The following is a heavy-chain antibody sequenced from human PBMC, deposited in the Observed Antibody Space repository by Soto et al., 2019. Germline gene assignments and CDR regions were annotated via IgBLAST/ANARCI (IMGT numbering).Heavy chain of an antibody. J-gene: IGHJ4*02. CDR2: ISNSGGST. D-gene: IGHD2-21*02. CDR3: AKCCADDCYSRVQY. CDR1: GFTFSGSA. Sequence: EVQLLESGRGLVQPGGSLRLSCAASGFTFSGSAMSWVRQAPGKGLEWVSSISNSGGSTYYADSVKGRFTISRDNSKNTRYLQMNSLQAEDTAVYYCAKCCADDCYSRVQYWGQGTLVTVSS. V-gene: IGHV3-23*01.